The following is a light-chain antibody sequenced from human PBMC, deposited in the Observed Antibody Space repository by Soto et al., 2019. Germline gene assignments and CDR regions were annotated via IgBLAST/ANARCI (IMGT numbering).Light chain of an antibody. CDR1: QGISNY. CDR3: QKYNSAPWT. J-gene: IGKJ1*01. CDR2: AAS. Sequence: DIQMTQSPSSLSASVGDRVTITFRASQGISNYLAWYQQKPGKVPKLLIYAASTLQSGVPSRFSGSGSGTDFTRTISSLQPEDVATYYCQKYNSAPWTFGQGTKVEIK. V-gene: IGKV1-27*01.